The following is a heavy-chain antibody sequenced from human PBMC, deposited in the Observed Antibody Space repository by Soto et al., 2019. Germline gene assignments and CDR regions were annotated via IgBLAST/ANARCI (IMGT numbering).Heavy chain of an antibody. D-gene: IGHD3-9*01. CDR1: GGTFSSYA. V-gene: IGHV1-69*12. J-gene: IGHJ4*02. Sequence: QVQLVQSGAEVKKPGSSVKVSCKASGGTFSSYAISWVRQAPGQGLEWMGGSIPIFGTANYAQKFQGRVTITADESTSTADMELSSLRSEDTAVYYCARQTRYYDILTGGFDYWGQGTLVTVSS. CDR2: SIPIFGTA. CDR3: ARQTRYYDILTGGFDY.